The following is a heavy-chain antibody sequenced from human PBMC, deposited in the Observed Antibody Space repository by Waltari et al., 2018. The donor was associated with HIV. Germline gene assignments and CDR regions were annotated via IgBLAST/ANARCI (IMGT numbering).Heavy chain of an antibody. CDR1: GGSLSSYY. J-gene: IGHJ4*02. CDR3: ARGAYSSSWYEVGYFDY. Sequence: QVQLQESGPGMVKPSETLSLTCTVSGGSLSSYYWSWIRQPAGKGLEWIGRIYTSESTNYNPSLKSRVTMSVDTSKNQFSLKLSSVTAADTAVYYCARGAYSSSWYEVGYFDYWGQGTLVTVSS. CDR2: IYTSEST. V-gene: IGHV4-4*07. D-gene: IGHD6-13*01.